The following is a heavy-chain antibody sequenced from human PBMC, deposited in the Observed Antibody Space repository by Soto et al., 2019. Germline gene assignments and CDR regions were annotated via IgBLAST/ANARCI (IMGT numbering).Heavy chain of an antibody. V-gene: IGHV1-8*01. D-gene: IGHD3-10*01. CDR1: GYTFTSYD. Sequence: ASVKVSCKASGYTFTSYDINWVRQATGQGLEWMGWMNPNSGNTGYAQKFQGRVTMTRNTSISTAYMELSSLRSEDTAVYYCARGGAMVRGVIIRVGTNWFDPWGQGTLVTVSS. CDR3: ARGGAMVRGVIIRVGTNWFDP. J-gene: IGHJ5*02. CDR2: MNPNSGNT.